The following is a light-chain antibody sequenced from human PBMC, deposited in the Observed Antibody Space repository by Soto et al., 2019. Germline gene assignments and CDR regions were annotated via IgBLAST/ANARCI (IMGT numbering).Light chain of an antibody. V-gene: IGLV2-8*01. CDR3: SSYGGGDTFHVI. CDR1: SSDVGAYNY. Sequence: QSALTQPPSASGSPGQSVTISCTGTSSDVGAYNYVSWYQQYTGKAPKLVIYDVSKRPSGVPDRFSGSKSGNTASLTVSGLRADDEAVYYCSSYGGGDTFHVIFGGGTKVTVL. J-gene: IGLJ2*01. CDR2: DVS.